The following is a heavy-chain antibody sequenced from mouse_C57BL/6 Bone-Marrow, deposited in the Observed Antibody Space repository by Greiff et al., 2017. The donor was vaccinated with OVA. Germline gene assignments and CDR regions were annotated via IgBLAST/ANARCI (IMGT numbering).Heavy chain of an antibody. Sequence: EVQLQQSGPELVKPGASVKIPCKASGYTFTDYNMDWVKQSHGKSLEWIGDINPNNGGTIYNQKFKGKATLTVYKSSSTAYMELRSLTSEDTAVYYCARGGNYWYVDVWGTGTTVTVSS. CDR2: INPNNGGT. V-gene: IGHV1-18*01. CDR1: GYTFTDYN. D-gene: IGHD1-1*02. J-gene: IGHJ1*03. CDR3: ARGGNYWYVDV.